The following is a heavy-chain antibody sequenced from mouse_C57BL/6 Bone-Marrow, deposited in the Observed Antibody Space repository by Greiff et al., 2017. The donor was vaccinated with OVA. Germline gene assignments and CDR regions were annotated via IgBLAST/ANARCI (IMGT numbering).Heavy chain of an antibody. CDR3: ARGLLWYPFAY. CDR2: IDPSDSYT. Sequence: QVQLQQPGAELVMPGASVKLSCKASGYTFTSYWMHWVKQRPGQGLEWIGEIDPSDSYTNYNQKFKGKSTLTVDKSSSTAYMQLSSLTSEASAVYYCARGLLWYPFAYWGQGTLVTVSA. CDR1: GYTFTSYW. D-gene: IGHD2-1*01. J-gene: IGHJ3*01. V-gene: IGHV1-69*01.